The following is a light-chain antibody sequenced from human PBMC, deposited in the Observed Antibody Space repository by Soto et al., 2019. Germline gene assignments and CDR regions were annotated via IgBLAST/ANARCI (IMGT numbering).Light chain of an antibody. CDR1: SSDIGRYNY. CDR3: SSYSISTAYL. J-gene: IGLJ1*01. V-gene: IGLV2-14*01. Sequence: QSVLTQPASVSGSPGQSITISCTGTSSDIGRYNYVSWFQQHPGKVPKLVIFEVNYRPSGVSDRFSGSKSGNTASLTITGLQAEDEADYFCSSYSISTAYLFGTGTKVTVL. CDR2: EVN.